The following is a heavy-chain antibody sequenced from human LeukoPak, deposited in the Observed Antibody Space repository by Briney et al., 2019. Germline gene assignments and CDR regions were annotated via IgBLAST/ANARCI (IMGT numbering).Heavy chain of an antibody. CDR3: ARGFCSGGSCYLFDS. Sequence: LETLSLTCTVSGGSISGSYWSWIRQPAGKGLEWIGRIYSSGSTNYNPSLKSRVTMSVDTSKNQVSLKLNSVTAADTAVYYCARGFCSGGSCYLFDSWGQGTLVTVSS. J-gene: IGHJ4*02. D-gene: IGHD2-15*01. CDR1: GGSISGSY. CDR2: IYSSGST. V-gene: IGHV4-4*07.